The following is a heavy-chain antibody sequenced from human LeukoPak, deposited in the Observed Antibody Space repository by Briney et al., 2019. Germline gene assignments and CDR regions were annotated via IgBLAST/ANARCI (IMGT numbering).Heavy chain of an antibody. CDR2: VYSGGST. V-gene: IGHV3-53*01. Sequence: GGSLRLSCAASGFNVSSNYMSWVRQAPGKGLEWVSVVYSGGSTYYADSVRGRFTISRDKSKNTLYLQMNSLTAEDTAVYYCARGPPWYFDLWGRGTLVTVSS. J-gene: IGHJ2*01. CDR3: ARGPPWYFDL. D-gene: IGHD6-25*01. CDR1: GFNVSSNY.